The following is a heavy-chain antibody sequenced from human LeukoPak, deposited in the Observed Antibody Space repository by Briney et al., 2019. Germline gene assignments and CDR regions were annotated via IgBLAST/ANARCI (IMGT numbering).Heavy chain of an antibody. D-gene: IGHD3-3*01. V-gene: IGHV1-2*02. Sequence: GASVKVSRKASGYTFTGYYMHWVRQAPGQGLEWMGWINPNSGGTNYAQKFQGRVTMTRDTSISTAYMELSRLRSDDTAVYYCARGFRVADHYYYGMDVWGQGTTVTASS. CDR3: ARGFRVADHYYYGMDV. CDR1: GYTFTGYY. CDR2: INPNSGGT. J-gene: IGHJ6*02.